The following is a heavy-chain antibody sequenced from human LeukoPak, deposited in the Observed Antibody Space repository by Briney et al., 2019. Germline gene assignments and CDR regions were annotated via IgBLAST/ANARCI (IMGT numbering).Heavy chain of an antibody. J-gene: IGHJ4*02. CDR3: ARGQWEIDY. CDR1: GFTFSSYG. Sequence: PGRSLRLSCAASGFTFSSYGMHWVRQAPGKGLEWMAVISYDGDNKYYADSVKARFTISRDNAKNSLYLQMNSLRAEDTAVYYCARGQWEIDYWGQGTLVTVSS. V-gene: IGHV3-30*03. D-gene: IGHD1-26*01. CDR2: ISYDGDNK.